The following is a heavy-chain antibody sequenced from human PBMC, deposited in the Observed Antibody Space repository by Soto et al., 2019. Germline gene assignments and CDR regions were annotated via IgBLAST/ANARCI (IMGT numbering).Heavy chain of an antibody. CDR1: GFTFSSYA. V-gene: IGHV3-23*01. CDR3: AKDASYLSSTNDAFDI. CDR2: ISGSGGST. Sequence: EVQLLESGGGLVQPGGSLRLSCAASGFTFSSYAMSWVRQAPGKGLEWVAAISGSGGSTYYADSVKGRFTISRDNSKNTLYLQMNSLRAEDTAVYYCAKDASYLSSTNDAFDIWGPGTMVTVSS. D-gene: IGHD6-6*01. J-gene: IGHJ3*02.